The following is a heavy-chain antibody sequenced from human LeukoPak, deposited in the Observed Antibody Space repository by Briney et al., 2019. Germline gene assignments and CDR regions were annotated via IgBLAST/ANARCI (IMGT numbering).Heavy chain of an antibody. CDR1: GFTFSDYW. CDR3: AASNWLDP. V-gene: IGHV3-74*01. J-gene: IGHJ5*02. Sequence: HSGGSLRLSCAASGFTFSDYWMHWVRHAPGKGLVWVSCISFDGTTTYADSVKGRFTNSRDNAKNTVHLQMDSLTVEDTAVYSCAASNWLDPWGQGTLVTVSS. CDR2: ISFDGTT.